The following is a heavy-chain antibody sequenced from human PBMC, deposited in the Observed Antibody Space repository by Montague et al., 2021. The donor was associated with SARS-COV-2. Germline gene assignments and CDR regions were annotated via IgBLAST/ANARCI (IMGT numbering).Heavy chain of an antibody. CDR3: ARDGEIVAVGYYFDS. J-gene: IGHJ4*02. V-gene: IGHV3-74*01. Sequence: SRRLSCAASGFTFSSYWMYLVRQAPGKGLVWVSHISSDGSRRRYSDSVKVRFTISRDNAKNTLYLQMNSLRAEDTAVYYCARDGEIVAVGYYFDSWGQGTLVTASS. CDR2: ISSDGSRR. D-gene: IGHD3-22*01. CDR1: GFTFSSYW.